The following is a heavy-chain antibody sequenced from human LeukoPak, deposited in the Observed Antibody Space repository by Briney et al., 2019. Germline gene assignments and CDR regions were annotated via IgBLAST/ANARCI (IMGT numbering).Heavy chain of an antibody. CDR2: IFYSGST. CDR3: AKDSRVVVVPASIEY. CDR1: GGSISTSNYY. J-gene: IGHJ4*02. Sequence: PSETLSLTCTVSGGSISTSNYYWGWIRQPPGKGLEWIGNIFYSGSTCYSPSLKSRVTISLDTSRNQFSLKLNSVTAADTAVYYCAKDSRVVVVPASIEYWGQGTLVTVSS. D-gene: IGHD2-2*02. V-gene: IGHV4-39*07.